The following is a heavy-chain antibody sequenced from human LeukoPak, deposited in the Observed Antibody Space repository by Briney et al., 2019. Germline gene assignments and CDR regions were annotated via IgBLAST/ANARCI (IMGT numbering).Heavy chain of an antibody. Sequence: GGSLRLSCAASGFTFSSYGMHWVRQAPGKGLEWVAVISYDGSNKYYADSVKGRFTISRDNSKNTLYLQMSSLRAEDTAVYYCARVDYYGSGVDYWGQGTLVTVSS. CDR2: ISYDGSNK. CDR3: ARVDYYGSGVDY. D-gene: IGHD3-10*01. J-gene: IGHJ4*02. CDR1: GFTFSSYG. V-gene: IGHV3-30*03.